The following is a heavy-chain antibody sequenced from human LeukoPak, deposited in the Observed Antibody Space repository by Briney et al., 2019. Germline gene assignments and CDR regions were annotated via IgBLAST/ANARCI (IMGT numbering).Heavy chain of an antibody. CDR2: IRYDGSNK. CDR1: GFTFSSYG. CDR3: ANAGSGWYGRYYYYGMDV. V-gene: IGHV3-30*02. D-gene: IGHD6-19*01. Sequence: PGGSLRLSCAASGFTFSSYGMHWVRQAPGKGLEWVAFIRYDGSNKYYADSVKGRFTISRDNSKNTLYLQMNSLRAEDTAVYYCANAGSGWYGRYYYYGMDVWGQGTTVTVSS. J-gene: IGHJ6*02.